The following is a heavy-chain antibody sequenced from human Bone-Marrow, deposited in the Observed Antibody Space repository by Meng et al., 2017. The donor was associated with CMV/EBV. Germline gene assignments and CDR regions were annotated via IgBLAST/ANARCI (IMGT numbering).Heavy chain of an antibody. V-gene: IGHV4-4*02. D-gene: IGHD2-2*01. CDR2: IYHSGST. CDR1: SRRNW. J-gene: IGHJ4*02. CDR3: ARVERLYCSSTSCPTTYYFDY. Sequence: SRRNWWSWVRQPPGKGLEWIGEIYHSGSTNYNPYLKSRVTISVDKSKNQFSLKLSSVTAADTAVYYCARVERLYCSSTSCPTTYYFDYWGQGTLVTVSS.